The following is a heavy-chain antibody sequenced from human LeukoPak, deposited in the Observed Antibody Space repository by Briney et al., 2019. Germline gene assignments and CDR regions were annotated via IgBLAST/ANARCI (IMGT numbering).Heavy chain of an antibody. CDR1: GGSISSSSYY. V-gene: IGHV4-39*01. D-gene: IGHD3-22*01. Sequence: PSETLSLTCTVSGGSISSSSYYWGWIRQPPGKGLEWIGSIYYCGSTYYNPSLKSRVTISVDTSKNQFSLKLSSVTAADTAVYYCASWDYYDSSGYYRFDYWGQGTLVTVSS. J-gene: IGHJ4*02. CDR3: ASWDYYDSSGYYRFDY. CDR2: IYYCGST.